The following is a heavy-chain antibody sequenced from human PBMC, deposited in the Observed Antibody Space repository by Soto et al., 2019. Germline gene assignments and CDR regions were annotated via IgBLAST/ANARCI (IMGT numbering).Heavy chain of an antibody. V-gene: IGHV3-11*05. CDR3: AREPNSSGYCWFGP. J-gene: IGHJ5*02. Sequence: QVVESGGGLVKPGGSLRLSCAASGFIFGDSCMSWIRQAPGKGLEWVAYISSTSSYTDYADSVKSRFTITRDNAKNSLYLQMNSLRAEDTAVYYFAREPNSSGYCWFGPWGQGTLVTVSS. CDR1: GFIFGDSC. D-gene: IGHD3-22*01. CDR2: ISSTSSYT.